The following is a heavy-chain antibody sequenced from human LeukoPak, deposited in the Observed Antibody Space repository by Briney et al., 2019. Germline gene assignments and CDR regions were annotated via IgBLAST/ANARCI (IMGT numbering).Heavy chain of an antibody. Sequence: PSETLSLTCTVSGGSITKYYWSWIRQPPGKGLEWVGYIYNSGSTNYNPSLKSRVTISVDTSKNQFSLKLSSVTAADTAVYYCAEGTGYFDPFDYWGQGTLVTVSS. J-gene: IGHJ4*02. V-gene: IGHV4-59*01. CDR2: IYNSGST. D-gene: IGHD3-9*01. CDR1: GGSITKYY. CDR3: AEGTGYFDPFDY.